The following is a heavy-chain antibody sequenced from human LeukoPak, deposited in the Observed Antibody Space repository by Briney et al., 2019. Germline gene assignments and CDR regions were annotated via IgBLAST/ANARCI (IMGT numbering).Heavy chain of an antibody. CDR2: ISSSGSTI. CDR3: ARHCGGDCYSALDY. J-gene: IGHJ4*02. V-gene: IGHV3-48*03. CDR1: GFTFSSYE. Sequence: GGSLRLSCAASGFTFSSYEMNWVRQAPGKGLEWVSYISSSGSTIYYADSVKGRFTISRDNAKNSLYLQMNSLRAEDTAVYYCARHCGGDCYSALDYWGQGTLVTVSS. D-gene: IGHD2-21*02.